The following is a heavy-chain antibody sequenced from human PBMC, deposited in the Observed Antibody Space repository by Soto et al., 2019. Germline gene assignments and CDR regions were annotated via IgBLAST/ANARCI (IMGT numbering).Heavy chain of an antibody. Sequence: GASVKVSCKASGYTFTSYYMHWVRQAPGQGLEWMGIINPSGGSTSYAQKFQGRVTMTRDTSTSTVYMELSSLRSEDTAVYYCARAGTITIFGVGPDGKYYFDYWGQGTLVTVSS. V-gene: IGHV1-46*01. CDR2: INPSGGST. CDR3: ARAGTITIFGVGPDGKYYFDY. J-gene: IGHJ4*02. D-gene: IGHD3-3*01. CDR1: GYTFTSYY.